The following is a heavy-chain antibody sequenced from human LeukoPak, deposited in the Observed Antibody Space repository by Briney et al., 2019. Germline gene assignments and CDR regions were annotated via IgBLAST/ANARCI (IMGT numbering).Heavy chain of an antibody. CDR2: IWYDGSNK. V-gene: IGHV3-33*01. D-gene: IGHD1-26*01. CDR1: GFTFSSYG. Sequence: GGSLRLSCAASGFTFSSYGMHWVRQAPGKGVEGVAVIWYDGSNKYYADSVKGRFTISRDNSKNTLYLQMNSLRAEDTAVYYCGRISGATGGAFDIWGQGTMVTVSS. CDR3: GRISGATGGAFDI. J-gene: IGHJ3*02.